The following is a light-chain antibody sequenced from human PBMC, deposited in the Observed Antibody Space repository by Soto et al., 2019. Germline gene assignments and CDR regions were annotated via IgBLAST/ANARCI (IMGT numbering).Light chain of an antibody. V-gene: IGKV3-15*01. CDR1: QSVSSD. CDR3: LQYNDWPPKQYT. CDR2: GAS. Sequence: EIVRTQSPATLSVSPGERVTLSCRASQSVSSDLAWYQHKPGQAPRLLIYGASTRATTTPARFSGSGSGTEFSLSISSLQSEDFAVYYCLQYNDWPPKQYTFGQRTTLYIK. J-gene: IGKJ2*01.